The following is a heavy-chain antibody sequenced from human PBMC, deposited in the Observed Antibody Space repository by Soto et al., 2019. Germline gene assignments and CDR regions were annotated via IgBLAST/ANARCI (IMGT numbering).Heavy chain of an antibody. Sequence: SETLSLTCTVSGGSISSYYWSWIRQPPGKGLEWIGYIYYSGSTNYNPSLKSRVTISVDTSKNQFSLKLSSVTAADTAMYYCARGGVVVPASMPFDYWGQGTLVTVSS. V-gene: IGHV4-59*01. D-gene: IGHD2-2*01. CDR2: IYYSGST. CDR1: GGSISSYY. CDR3: ARGGVVVPASMPFDY. J-gene: IGHJ4*02.